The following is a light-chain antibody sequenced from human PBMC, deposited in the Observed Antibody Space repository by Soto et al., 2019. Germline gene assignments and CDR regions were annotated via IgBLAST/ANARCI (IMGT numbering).Light chain of an antibody. CDR3: QQSYSSPHT. V-gene: IGKV1-39*01. CDR2: AAS. J-gene: IGKJ2*01. Sequence: DIQMTKSPSSLSASVGDRVTISCRASQSITSYLNWYQQKPGKAPKLLIYAASTLQSGVPSRFSGSGSGTDFTLTISSLQPEDFATYYGQQSYSSPHTFGQGNKLEI. CDR1: QSITSY.